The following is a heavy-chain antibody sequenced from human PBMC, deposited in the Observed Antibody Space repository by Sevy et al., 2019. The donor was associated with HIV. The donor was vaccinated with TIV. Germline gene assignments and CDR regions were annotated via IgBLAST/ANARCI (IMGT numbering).Heavy chain of an antibody. D-gene: IGHD2-15*01. Sequence: GGSLRLSCAASGFTFSSYSMNWVRQAPGKGLEWVSSISSSSYIYYADSVKGRFTISRDNAKNSLYLQMNSLRAEDTAVYYCARDLGYCSGGSCRDAFDIWGQGTMVTVSS. CDR3: ARDLGYCSGGSCRDAFDI. V-gene: IGHV3-21*01. CDR2: ISSSSYI. CDR1: GFTFSSYS. J-gene: IGHJ3*02.